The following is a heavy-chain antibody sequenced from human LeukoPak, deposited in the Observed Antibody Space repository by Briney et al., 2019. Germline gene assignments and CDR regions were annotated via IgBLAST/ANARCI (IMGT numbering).Heavy chain of an antibody. Sequence: GGSLRLSCAASGFTFSSYAMGWVRQAPGKGLEWVSAISGSGGSTYYADSVKGRFTISRDNSKNTLYLQMNSLRAEDTAVYYCAKDSEDIVVVTAILDYWGQGTLVTVSS. D-gene: IGHD2-21*02. CDR2: ISGSGGST. V-gene: IGHV3-23*01. CDR3: AKDSEDIVVVTAILDY. J-gene: IGHJ4*02. CDR1: GFTFSSYA.